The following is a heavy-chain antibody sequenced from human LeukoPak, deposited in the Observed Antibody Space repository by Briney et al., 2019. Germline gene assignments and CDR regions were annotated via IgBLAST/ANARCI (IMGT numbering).Heavy chain of an antibody. CDR3: ARGPKRQQLVQPSDY. J-gene: IGHJ4*02. D-gene: IGHD6-13*01. Sequence: ASVKVSCKASGYTFTSYYMHWVRQAPGQGLEWMGWINPNSGGTNYAQKFQGRVTMTRDTSISTAYMELSRLRSDDTAVYYCARGPKRQQLVQPSDYWGQGTLVTVSS. V-gene: IGHV1-2*02. CDR1: GYTFTSYY. CDR2: INPNSGGT.